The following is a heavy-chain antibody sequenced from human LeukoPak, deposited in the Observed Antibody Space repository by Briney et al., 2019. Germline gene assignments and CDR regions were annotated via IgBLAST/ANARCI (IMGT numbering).Heavy chain of an antibody. Sequence: PGRSLTLSCAVSGFTFNEYGMHWVRQAPGKGLEWVAAISHDGSKTYSGDSVKGRFTISRDNSKNTLFLEMNSLRPEDTAMYYCTKDAGQWQNWHWFAPWGQGTLVIVSS. CDR3: TKDAGQWQNWHWFAP. D-gene: IGHD6-19*01. J-gene: IGHJ5*02. V-gene: IGHV3-30*18. CDR2: ISHDGSKT. CDR1: GFTFNEYG.